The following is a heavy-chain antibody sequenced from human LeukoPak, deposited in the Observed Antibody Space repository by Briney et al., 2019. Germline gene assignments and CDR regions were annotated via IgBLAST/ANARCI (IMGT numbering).Heavy chain of an antibody. CDR1: GFTFSSYS. J-gene: IGHJ4*02. CDR3: ASHRGYRSSSPFDY. Sequence: GGSLRLSCAASGFTFSSYSMSWVRQAPGKGLEWVSNISQDGSDKYYVDSVKGRFTISRDNAKNSLYLQMNSLRAEDTAVYYCASHRGYRSSSPFDYWGQGTMVTVSS. V-gene: IGHV3-7*02. CDR2: ISQDGSDK. D-gene: IGHD6-6*01.